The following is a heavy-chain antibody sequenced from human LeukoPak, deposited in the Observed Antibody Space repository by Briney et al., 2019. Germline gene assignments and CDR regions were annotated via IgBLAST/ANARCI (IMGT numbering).Heavy chain of an antibody. J-gene: IGHJ4*02. CDR1: GYTFTSYG. CDR3: ARTMMVRGVTTPHSFDY. Sequence: ASVKVSCKASGYTFTSYGISWVRQAPGQGLEWMGWISAYNGNTNYAQKLQGRVTMTTDTSTSTAYMELRGLRSDDTAVYYCARTMMVRGVTTPHSFDYWGQGTLVTVSS. D-gene: IGHD3-10*01. CDR2: ISAYNGNT. V-gene: IGHV1-18*01.